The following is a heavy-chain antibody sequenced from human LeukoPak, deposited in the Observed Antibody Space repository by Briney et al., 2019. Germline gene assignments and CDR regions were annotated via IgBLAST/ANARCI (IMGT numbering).Heavy chain of an antibody. J-gene: IGHJ5*02. CDR2: FDPEDGET. Sequence: ASVKVSCKVSGYTLTELSMHWVRQAPGKGLEWMGGFDPEDGETIYAQKFQGRVTMTEDTSTDTAYMELSSLRSEDTAVYYCATGGFRYSGSHYIPHWFDPWGQGTLVTVSS. CDR3: ATGGFRYSGSHYIPHWFDP. V-gene: IGHV1-24*01. CDR1: GYTLTELS. D-gene: IGHD1-26*01.